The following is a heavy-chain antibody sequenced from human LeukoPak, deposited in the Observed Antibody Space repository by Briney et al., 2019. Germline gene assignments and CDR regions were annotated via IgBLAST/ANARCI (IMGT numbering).Heavy chain of an antibody. V-gene: IGHV3-49*04. CDR1: GFTFGDYA. J-gene: IGHJ3*02. D-gene: IGHD1-26*01. Sequence: GGSLRLSCTASGFTFGDYAMSWVRQAPGKGLEWVGFIRSKAYGGTTEYAATVKGRFTISRDDSKSIAYLQMNSLKTEDTAVYYCTRDPRGSYGPDAFDIWGQGTMVTVSS. CDR3: TRDPRGSYGPDAFDI. CDR2: IRSKAYGGTT.